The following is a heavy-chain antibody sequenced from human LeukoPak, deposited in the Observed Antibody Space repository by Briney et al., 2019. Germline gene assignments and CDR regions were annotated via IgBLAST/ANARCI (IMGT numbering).Heavy chain of an antibody. CDR1: GFTFSSYE. V-gene: IGHV3-48*03. Sequence: GGSLRLSCAASGFTFSSYEMNWVRQAPGKGLEWISYIIGSGSTIYYADSVKGRFTISRDNAKNSLYLQMNSLTVGDTAVYYCAREDSTRSGVRELDYWGQGILVTVSS. D-gene: IGHD3-10*01. CDR3: AREDSTRSGVRELDY. J-gene: IGHJ4*02. CDR2: IIGSGSTI.